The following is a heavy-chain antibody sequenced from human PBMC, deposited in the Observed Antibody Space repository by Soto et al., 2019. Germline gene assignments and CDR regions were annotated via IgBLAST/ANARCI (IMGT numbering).Heavy chain of an antibody. D-gene: IGHD6-19*01. V-gene: IGHV3-74*01. CDR2: INSDGSST. CDR1: GFTFSSYW. CDR3: ARTSGYSSGWYDDFDY. Sequence: GGSLRLSCAASGFTFSSYWMHWVRQAPGKGLVWVSRINSDGSSTSYADSVKGRFTISRDNAKNTLYLQMNSLRAEDTAVYYCARTSGYSSGWYDDFDYWGQGTLVTVSS. J-gene: IGHJ4*02.